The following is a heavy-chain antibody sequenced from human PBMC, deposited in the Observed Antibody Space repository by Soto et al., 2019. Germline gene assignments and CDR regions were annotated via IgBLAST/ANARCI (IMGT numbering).Heavy chain of an antibody. J-gene: IGHJ4*02. V-gene: IGHV3-7*05. Sequence: VQLVESGGDLVQPGGSLRLSCAASGLTFNNYWMSWVRQAPGKGLEWVANIRPDGNEQHYVDSVKGRFIFSRDNAKSSLSLQMNNLRVVDTAVYYCATSRGYSYGYWCQGTLVTVSS. CDR3: ATSRGYSYGY. D-gene: IGHD5-18*01. CDR2: IRPDGNEQ. CDR1: GLTFNNYW.